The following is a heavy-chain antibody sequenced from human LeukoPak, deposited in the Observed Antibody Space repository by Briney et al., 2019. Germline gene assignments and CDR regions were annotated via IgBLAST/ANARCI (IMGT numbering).Heavy chain of an antibody. D-gene: IGHD3-3*01. CDR1: GFTFSSYG. CDR2: ISYDGSNK. J-gene: IGHJ4*02. Sequence: PGGSLRLSCAASGFTFSSYGMHWVRQAPGKGLEWVAVISYDGSNKYYADPVKGRFTISRDNSKNTLYLQMNSLRAEDTAVYYCATAWSDWGQGTLVTVSS. CDR3: ATAWSD. V-gene: IGHV3-30*03.